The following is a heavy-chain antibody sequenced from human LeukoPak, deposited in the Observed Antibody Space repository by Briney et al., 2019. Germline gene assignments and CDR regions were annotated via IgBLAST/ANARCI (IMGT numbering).Heavy chain of an antibody. Sequence: GGSLRLSCAASGFIFSDYYMTWIRQAPGKGLDWVSYIDRSGATAFYADSVKGRFTMSRDNARNSLHLQMNDLRPEDSAVYYCGLSSMNPSYYYGIDVWGQGTTVRVSS. D-gene: IGHD6-19*01. J-gene: IGHJ6*02. CDR2: IDRSGATA. CDR3: GLSSMNPSYYYGIDV. CDR1: GFIFSDYY. V-gene: IGHV3-11*01.